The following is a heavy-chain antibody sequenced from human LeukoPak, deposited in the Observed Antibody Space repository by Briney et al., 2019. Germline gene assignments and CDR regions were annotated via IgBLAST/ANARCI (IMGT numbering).Heavy chain of an antibody. CDR1: GASLISYY. V-gene: IGHV4-59*01. CDR2: IYYNGSP. CDR3: ARDSRSYERSGYYHFDY. D-gene: IGHD3-22*01. Sequence: PSETLSLTCTVSGASLISYYWNWIRQPPGKGLEWIGYIYYNGSPNYNPSLKSRVTMSQDTSKNQFSLKLTSVIAADTAVYYCARDSRSYERSGYYHFDYWGQGSLVTVSS. J-gene: IGHJ4*02.